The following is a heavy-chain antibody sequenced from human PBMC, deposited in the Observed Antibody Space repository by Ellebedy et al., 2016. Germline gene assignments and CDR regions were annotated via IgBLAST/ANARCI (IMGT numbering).Heavy chain of an antibody. CDR2: IIPVFRTP. J-gene: IGHJ6*03. D-gene: IGHD1-14*01. CDR1: RGTFSTYG. CDR3: ARDRLAVGLNPGSPDHHHYCMDV. V-gene: IGHV1-69*13. Sequence: SVKVSXKASRGTFSTYGINWVRQAPGQGLEWMEGIIPVFRTPNYAQKFQGKVTITADESTSTVYLELISLRPEDTAVYYCARDRLAVGLNPGSPDHHHYCMDVWGKGTTVTVSS.